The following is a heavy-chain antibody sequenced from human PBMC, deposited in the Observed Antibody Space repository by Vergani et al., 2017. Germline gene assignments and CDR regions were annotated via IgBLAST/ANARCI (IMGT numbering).Heavy chain of an antibody. CDR2: IYSGGTT. D-gene: IGHD6-19*01. J-gene: IGHJ4*02. Sequence: VQLVESGGGVVQPGRSLRLSCAASGFTVSSNYMSWVRQAPVKGLEWVSVIYSGGTTYYADSVKGRFTISRDNSKNTLYLQMNSLRAEDTAVYYCARGWLGPHFDYWGQGTLVTVSS. CDR1: GFTVSSNY. V-gene: IGHV3-53*01. CDR3: ARGWLGPHFDY.